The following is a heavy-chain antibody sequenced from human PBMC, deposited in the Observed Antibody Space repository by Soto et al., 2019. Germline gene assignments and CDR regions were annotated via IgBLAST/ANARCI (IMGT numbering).Heavy chain of an antibody. J-gene: IGHJ4*02. Sequence: PGGSLRLSCAASGFTFSGYAMSWVRQAPGKGLEWVSVIHGGGNSAYYADSVKGRFTISRDNSKNTLYLQMSSLRGEDTAVYYCARAAPRYCSGGSCYSGRDYWGQGTLVTVSS. V-gene: IGHV3-23*01. CDR2: IHGGGNSA. D-gene: IGHD2-15*01. CDR1: GFTFSGYA. CDR3: ARAAPRYCSGGSCYSGRDY.